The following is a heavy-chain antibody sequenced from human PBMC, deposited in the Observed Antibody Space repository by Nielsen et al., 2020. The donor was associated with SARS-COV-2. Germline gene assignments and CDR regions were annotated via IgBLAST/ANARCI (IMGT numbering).Heavy chain of an antibody. Sequence: GESLKISCAVSGFTFSSFAMSWVRQAPGKGLEWVSGIGSGGSTYYADSVKGRFTISRDNSKNTLYLQMNSLRAEDTAVYYCAKDLDIVATIRLDYWGQGTLVTVSS. J-gene: IGHJ4*02. V-gene: IGHV3-23*01. D-gene: IGHD5-12*01. CDR3: AKDLDIVATIRLDY. CDR1: GFTFSSFA. CDR2: IGSGGST.